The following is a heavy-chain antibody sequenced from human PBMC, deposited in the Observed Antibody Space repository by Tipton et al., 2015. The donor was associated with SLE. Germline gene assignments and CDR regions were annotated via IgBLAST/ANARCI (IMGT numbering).Heavy chain of an antibody. D-gene: IGHD3-10*01. J-gene: IGHJ4*02. Sequence: GSLRLSCAASGFTFSSYAMSWVRQAPGKGLEWVSAISGSGGSTYYADSVKGRFTISRDNSKNTLYLQMNSLKTEDTAVYYCARDRSDYYGSGTYGSSGGYLDYWGQGTLVTVSS. V-gene: IGHV3-23*01. CDR1: GFTFSSYA. CDR3: ARDRSDYYGSGTYGSSGGYLDY. CDR2: ISGSGGST.